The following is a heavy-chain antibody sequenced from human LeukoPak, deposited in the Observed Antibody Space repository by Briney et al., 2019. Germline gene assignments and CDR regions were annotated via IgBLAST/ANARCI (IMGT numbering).Heavy chain of an antibody. Sequence: GESLKISCKASGYTYISYWIAWVRQMPGKGLEWMGVIFPDDSDTIYSPSFQGQVTISVDKSINTAFLQWSSLTPSDNATYYCAKLMHRGGPFHYWGQGTLVTVSS. CDR2: IFPDDSDT. CDR1: GYTYISYW. J-gene: IGHJ4*02. V-gene: IGHV5-51*01. D-gene: IGHD3-10*01. CDR3: AKLMHRGGPFHY.